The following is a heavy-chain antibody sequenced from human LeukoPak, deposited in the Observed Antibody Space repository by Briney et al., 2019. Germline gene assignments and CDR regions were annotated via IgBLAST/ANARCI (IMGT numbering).Heavy chain of an antibody. CDR1: GFTFSSYV. V-gene: IGHV3-23*01. J-gene: IGHJ5*02. CDR3: AKDAPIAAAGTNWFDP. Sequence: PGGSLRLSCAASGFTFSSYVRSWVRQAPGKGLEWVSAISGSGGSTYYADSVKGRFTISRDNSKNTLYLQMNSLRAEDTAVYYCAKDAPIAAAGTNWFDPWGQGTLVTVSS. CDR2: ISGSGGST. D-gene: IGHD6-13*01.